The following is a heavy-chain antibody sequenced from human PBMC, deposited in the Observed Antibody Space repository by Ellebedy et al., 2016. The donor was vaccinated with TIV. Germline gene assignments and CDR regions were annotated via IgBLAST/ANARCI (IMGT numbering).Heavy chain of an antibody. Sequence: PGGSLRLSCAASGFTFSSYGMHWVRRAPGTGLEWVAVIWYDGSNKYYADSVKGRFTISRDNSKNTLYLQMNSLRTEDTAVYYCAREVQPLSTKFDYWGQGTLVTVSS. CDR3: AREVQPLSTKFDY. CDR2: IWYDGSNK. J-gene: IGHJ4*02. V-gene: IGHV3-33*01. CDR1: GFTFSSYG. D-gene: IGHD5-24*01.